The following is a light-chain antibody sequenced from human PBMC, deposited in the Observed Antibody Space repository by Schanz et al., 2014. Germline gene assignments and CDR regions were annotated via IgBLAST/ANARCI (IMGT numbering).Light chain of an antibody. CDR3: ASWDDSLNARV. J-gene: IGLJ3*02. V-gene: IGLV2-8*01. CDR1: SSDVGGYNY. Sequence: QSVLTQPPSASGSPGQSVTISCTGTSSDVGGYNYLSWYQQHPGKAPKLMIYEVSKRPSGVPDRFSGSKSGTSASLAISGXXXXDEADYYCASWDDSLNARVFGGGTKLTVL. CDR2: EVS.